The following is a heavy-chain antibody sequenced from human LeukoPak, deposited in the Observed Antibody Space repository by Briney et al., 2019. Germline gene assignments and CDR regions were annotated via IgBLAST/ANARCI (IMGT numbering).Heavy chain of an antibody. V-gene: IGHV5-51*01. CDR1: GYSFTSYW. CDR2: IYPGDSDT. D-gene: IGHD6-13*01. CDR3: ARVCGSSPDQFYFDY. Sequence: GESLKISCKGSGYSFTSYWIGWVRQMPGKGLEWMGIIYPGDSDTRYSPSFQGQVTISADKSISTAYLQWSSLKASDTAMYYCARVCGSSPDQFYFDYWGQGTLVTVSS. J-gene: IGHJ4*02.